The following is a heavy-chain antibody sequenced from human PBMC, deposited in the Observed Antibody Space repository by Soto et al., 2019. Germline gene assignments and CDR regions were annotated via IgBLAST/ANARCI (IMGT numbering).Heavy chain of an antibody. CDR2: IYSGGST. CDR1: GFTVSSNY. V-gene: IGHV3-53*01. CDR3: ARLITGTTTEYFDY. D-gene: IGHD1-7*01. Sequence: PGGSLRLSCAASGFTVSSNYMSWVRQAPGKGLEWVSVIYSGGSTYYADSVKGRFTISRDNSKNTLYLQMNSLRAEDTAVYYCARLITGTTTEYFDYWGQGTLVTVSS. J-gene: IGHJ4*02.